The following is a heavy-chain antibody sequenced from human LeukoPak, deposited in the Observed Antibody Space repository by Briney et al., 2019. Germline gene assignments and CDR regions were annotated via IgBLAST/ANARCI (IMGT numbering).Heavy chain of an antibody. Sequence: SETLSLTCTVSGGSISSYYWSWIRQPPGKGLEWIGYIYTSGSTNYNPSLKSRVTISVDTSKNQFSLKLSSVTAAETAVYYCARHKQLLYDRWFRFDPWGQGTLVTVSS. CDR1: GGSISSYY. CDR2: IYTSGST. D-gene: IGHD2-2*02. J-gene: IGHJ5*02. CDR3: ARHKQLLYDRWFRFDP. V-gene: IGHV4-4*09.